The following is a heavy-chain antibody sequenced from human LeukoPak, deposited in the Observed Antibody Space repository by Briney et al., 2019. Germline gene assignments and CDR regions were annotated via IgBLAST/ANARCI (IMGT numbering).Heavy chain of an antibody. CDR2: IYSGGST. D-gene: IGHD1-1*01. V-gene: IGHV3-66*02. J-gene: IGHJ4*02. CDR1: GFTVSSNY. Sequence: GGSLRLSCAASGFTVSSNYMSWVRQAPGKGLEWVSVIYSGGSTYYADSVKGRFTIDRDNSKNTVYLQMNSLRPDDTAIYFCARQEARSYNYEGLDYWGQGSLVTVSS. CDR3: ARQEARSYNYEGLDY.